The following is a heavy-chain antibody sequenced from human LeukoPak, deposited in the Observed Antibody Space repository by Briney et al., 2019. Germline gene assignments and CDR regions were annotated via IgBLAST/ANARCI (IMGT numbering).Heavy chain of an antibody. V-gene: IGHV1-46*01. CDR3: ARAPRNSSTMLDF. D-gene: IGHD6-13*01. Sequence: ASVKVSCKASGYTLTSCWIQWVRQAPGQGLEWMGLINCDDGSTAYAPKFQGRVIMTRDTSTSTAYMDLSSLRSDDTAVYHCARAPRNSSTMLDFWGQGTLVSVSS. CDR2: INCDDGST. J-gene: IGHJ4*02. CDR1: GYTLTSCW.